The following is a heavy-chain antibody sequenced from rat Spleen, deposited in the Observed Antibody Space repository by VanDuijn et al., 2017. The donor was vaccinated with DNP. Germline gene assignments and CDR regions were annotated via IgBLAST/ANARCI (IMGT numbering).Heavy chain of an antibody. Sequence: EVQLQESGPGLVKPSQSLSLTCSVTGYSITTKYWAWIRKFPGNKMEWMGYIRNRGNTSYKPSLKSRISITRDTSKNQFFLHLNSVTAEDTATYYCARLEFGGYTYYFDYWGQGVMVTVSS. D-gene: IGHD1-11*01. CDR1: GYSITTKY. V-gene: IGHV3-1*01. J-gene: IGHJ2*01. CDR2: IRNRGNT. CDR3: ARLEFGGYTYYFDY.